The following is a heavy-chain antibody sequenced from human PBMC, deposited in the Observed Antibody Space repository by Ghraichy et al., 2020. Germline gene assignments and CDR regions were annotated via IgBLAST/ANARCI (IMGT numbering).Heavy chain of an antibody. V-gene: IGHV4-39*01. CDR3: ARRVIAAAVGAWFDP. J-gene: IGHJ5*02. CDR1: GGSISSSSYY. CDR2: IYYGGST. Sequence: SETLSLTCTVSGGSISSSSYYWGWIRQPPGKGLEWIGSIYYGGSTYYNPSLKSRVTISVDTSKNQFSLKLSSVTAADTAVYHCARRVIAAAVGAWFDPWGQGTLVTVSS. D-gene: IGHD6-13*01.